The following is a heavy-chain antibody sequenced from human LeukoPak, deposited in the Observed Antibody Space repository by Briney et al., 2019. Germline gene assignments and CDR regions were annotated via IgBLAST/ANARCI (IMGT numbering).Heavy chain of an antibody. V-gene: IGHV1-18*01. Sequence: PSVKVSCKAPGYKFTNYAISCVRQAPGQGLVWMGWSSAYNTNTNYKQNLQGRVTMTTDTSTSPAYLKVKRLRSDDTAVYYCARGVVGESVVPIAGYFDYWGQGTLVIVSS. J-gene: IGHJ4*02. D-gene: IGHD2-2*01. CDR3: ARGVVGESVVPIAGYFDY. CDR2: SSAYNTNT. CDR1: GYKFTNYA.